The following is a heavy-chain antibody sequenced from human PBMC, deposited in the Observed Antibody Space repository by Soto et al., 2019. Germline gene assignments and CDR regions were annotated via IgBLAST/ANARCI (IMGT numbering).Heavy chain of an antibody. D-gene: IGHD1-26*01. CDR3: GKDCGVSTVPDC. CDR2: ISPSGGIT. V-gene: IGHV3-23*01. CDR1: GFTFTNNV. J-gene: IGHJ4*02. Sequence: EVQLLESGGGLVQPGGSLRLSCAASGFTFTNNVMSWIRQAPGKGLEWVSSISPSGGITYYADSVKGRFTITRDNSKSTLYLQMNSLRPEDTAVYYCGKDCGVSTVPDCWGQGTLLSVSS.